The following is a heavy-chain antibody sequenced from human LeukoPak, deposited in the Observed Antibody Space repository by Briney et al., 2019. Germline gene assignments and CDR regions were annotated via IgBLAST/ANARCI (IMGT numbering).Heavy chain of an antibody. CDR1: GFTFSTYS. V-gene: IGHV3-21*01. J-gene: IGHJ4*02. Sequence: GGSLRLSCAASGFTFSTYSMNWVRQAPGKGLEWVASISSSSAYFFSADSVKGRFSISRYNANNSLYLQMNSLRADDTAVYYCTRDRWGGEIHFDYWGQGTLVTVSS. CDR2: ISSSSAYF. D-gene: IGHD3-16*01. CDR3: TRDRWGGEIHFDY.